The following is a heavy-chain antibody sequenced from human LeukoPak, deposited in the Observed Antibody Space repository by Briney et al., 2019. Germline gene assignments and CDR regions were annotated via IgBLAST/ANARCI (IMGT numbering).Heavy chain of an antibody. Sequence: GSLRLPCAASGFTFSQYWMSWVRQAPGKGLEWVANIKHDGSEKQNGSEKNYVDSVKGRFTISRDNAKNSLFLQMNSLRAEDTAVYYCARFGRGVDSFYFYMDVWGKGTTVTVSS. CDR2: IKHDGSEKQNGSEK. CDR1: GFTFSQYW. V-gene: IGHV3-7*01. D-gene: IGHD3-10*01. J-gene: IGHJ6*03. CDR3: ARFGRGVDSFYFYMDV.